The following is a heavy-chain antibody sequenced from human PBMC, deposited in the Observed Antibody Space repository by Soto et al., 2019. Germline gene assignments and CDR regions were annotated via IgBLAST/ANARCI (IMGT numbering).Heavy chain of an antibody. V-gene: IGHV1-24*01. J-gene: IGHJ4*02. Sequence: ASVKVSCKVSGYTLTELSMHWVRQAPGKGLEWMGGFDPEYGETIYAQKFQGRVTMTEDTSTDTAYMELSSLRSEDTAVYYCATVVGGGRYYDSSGYYPHYWGQGTLVTVSS. CDR3: ATVVGGGRYYDSSGYYPHY. CDR2: FDPEYGET. CDR1: GYTLTELS. D-gene: IGHD3-22*01.